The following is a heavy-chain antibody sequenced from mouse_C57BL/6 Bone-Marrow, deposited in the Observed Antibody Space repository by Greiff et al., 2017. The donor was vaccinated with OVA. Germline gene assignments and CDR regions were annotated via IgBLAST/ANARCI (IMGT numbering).Heavy chain of an antibody. J-gene: IGHJ3*01. CDR3: ARIRYDYDSWFAY. CDR2: IWWDDDK. V-gene: IGHV8-8*01. D-gene: IGHD2-4*01. CDR1: GFSLSTFGMG. Sequence: QVTLKVSGPGILQPSQTLSLTCSFSGFSLSTFGMGVGWIRQPSGQGLEWLAHIWWDDDKYYNPALKSRLPIFKDTSKNQVFLKIANVDTADTATYYCARIRYDYDSWFAYWGQGTLVTVSA.